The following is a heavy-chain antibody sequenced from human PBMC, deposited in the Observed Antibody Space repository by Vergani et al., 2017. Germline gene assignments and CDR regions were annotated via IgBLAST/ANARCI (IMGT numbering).Heavy chain of an antibody. D-gene: IGHD2-15*01. CDR1: GFTFSSYG. V-gene: IGHV3-30*02. Sequence: QVQLVESGGGVVQPGRSLRLSCAASGFTFSSYGMHWVRQAPGKGLEWVAFTRYDGIVEYYGDSVRGRFTFSRDNSKNTLYLQMNRLRPEDTAVYYCATAGAAYCRSASCYDFFEYWGQGTLVTVAS. CDR3: ATAGAAYCRSASCYDFFEY. J-gene: IGHJ4*02. CDR2: TRYDGIVE.